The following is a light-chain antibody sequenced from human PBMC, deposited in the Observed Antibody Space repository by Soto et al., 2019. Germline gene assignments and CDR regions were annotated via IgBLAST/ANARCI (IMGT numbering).Light chain of an antibody. CDR2: GAS. V-gene: IGKV3-20*01. J-gene: IGKJ3*01. Sequence: EIVLTQSPGTLSLSPGERATLSCRASQGVTPAYLAWYQHKPGQAPRLLIYGASNRATGIPDRFGGSGSGTDFTPTNSRLEAEDFAVYDCKQYGGSPLFTFGPGTRVDVE. CDR1: QGVTPAY. CDR3: KQYGGSPLFT.